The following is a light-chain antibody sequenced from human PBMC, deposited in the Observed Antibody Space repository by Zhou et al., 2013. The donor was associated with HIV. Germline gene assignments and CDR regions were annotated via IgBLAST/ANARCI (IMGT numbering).Light chain of an antibody. V-gene: IGKV3-20*01. CDR1: HTISANY. Sequence: EIVLTQSPGTLSLSPGERATLSCRASHTISANYLAWYQQKPGQAPRLLVYGASTRATGIPDRFTGSGSGTDFTLTFTTLGPEDFAVYYCQQYANSPQTFGQGTKAEIK. CDR3: QQYANSPQT. J-gene: IGKJ2*01. CDR2: GAS.